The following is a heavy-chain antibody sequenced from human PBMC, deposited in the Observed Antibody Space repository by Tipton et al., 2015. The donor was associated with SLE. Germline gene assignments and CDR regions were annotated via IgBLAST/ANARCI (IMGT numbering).Heavy chain of an antibody. D-gene: IGHD3/OR15-3a*01. J-gene: IGHJ6*03. CDR1: GGSINAYY. CDR3: ARAPGLDRDYYYYYYMDV. Sequence: LRLSCTVSGGSINAYYWTWIRQPPGKGLEYIGYVYPSGGSDYNPSLSGRVTISFDTSKNQFSLRLTSATAADTAVYYCARAPGLDRDYYYYYYMDVWGKGTTVTVSS. V-gene: IGHV4-59*01. CDR2: VYPSGGS.